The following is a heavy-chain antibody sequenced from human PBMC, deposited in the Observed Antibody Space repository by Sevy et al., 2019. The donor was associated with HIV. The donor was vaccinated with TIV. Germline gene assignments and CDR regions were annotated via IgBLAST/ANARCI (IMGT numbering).Heavy chain of an antibody. J-gene: IGHJ4*02. CDR1: GGPITSLY. CDR3: AGENAWGRGYS. V-gene: IGHV4-59*08. CDR2: IYYNGHI. Sequence: SETLSLTCTVSGGPITSLYWNWIRQPPGKGQEWIANIYYNGHINYNPSLKSRVTLSLDTSKNQFSLRLSSVTAADTAMYYCAGENAWGRGYSWGQGTLVTVSS. D-gene: IGHD1-26*01.